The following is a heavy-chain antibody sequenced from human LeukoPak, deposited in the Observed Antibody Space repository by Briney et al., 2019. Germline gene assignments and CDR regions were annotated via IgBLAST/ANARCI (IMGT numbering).Heavy chain of an antibody. J-gene: IGHJ4*02. D-gene: IGHD5-18*01. CDR1: GFTFSSYW. CDR2: IKQDGSES. Sequence: PGGSLRLSCAASGFTFSSYWMTWVRQAPGKGLEWVANIKQDGSESYYADSVKGRFTISRDNAKNSLYLEMNSLRVEDTAVYYCARGGYSYGNFDYWGQGTLVTVSS. V-gene: IGHV3-7*03. CDR3: ARGGYSYGNFDY.